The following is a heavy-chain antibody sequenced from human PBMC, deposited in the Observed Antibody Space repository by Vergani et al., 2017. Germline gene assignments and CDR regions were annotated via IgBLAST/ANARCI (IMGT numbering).Heavy chain of an antibody. D-gene: IGHD3-3*01. Sequence: QVQLVQSGAEVKKPGASVKVSCKASGYTFTSYGISWVRQAPGQGLEWMGWISAYNGNTNYAQKIQGRVTMTTETSTSTAYMELRSRRSDDTAVYYCARETDYDFWYGYYNRHGAFDVWGQGTMVTVSS. CDR1: GYTFTSYG. V-gene: IGHV1-18*01. CDR3: ARETDYDFWYGYYNRHGAFDV. J-gene: IGHJ3*01. CDR2: ISAYNGNT.